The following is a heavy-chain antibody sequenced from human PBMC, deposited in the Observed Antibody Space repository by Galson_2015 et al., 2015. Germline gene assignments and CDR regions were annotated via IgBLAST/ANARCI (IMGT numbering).Heavy chain of an antibody. D-gene: IGHD2/OR15-2a*01. CDR2: IHSGGTTI. CDR3: AKFCHSSSSGGYYFFDP. CDR1: GFSFSDYY. V-gene: IGHV3-11*01. J-gene: IGHJ5*02. Sequence: SLRLSCAASGFSFSDYYMSWIRQVPGKGLEWVSYIHSGGTTIYYADSVKGRFTISRDNAKNSLYLQMNSLRAEDTGVYYCAKFCHSSSSGGYYFFDPWGQGTLVTVSS.